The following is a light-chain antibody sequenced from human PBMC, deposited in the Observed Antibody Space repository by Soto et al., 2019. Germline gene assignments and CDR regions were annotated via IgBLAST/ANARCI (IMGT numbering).Light chain of an antibody. CDR1: QRVSRN. V-gene: IGKV3-15*01. J-gene: IGKJ1*01. Sequence: EIVMTQSPATLSVSPGEGATLSWRASQRVSRNLAWYQQKPGQAPRLLIYDASTRATGIPARFSGSGSETDFTLTISSLQSEDYAIYYCQQYNNWPPWTFGQGTKVDIK. CDR3: QQYNNWPPWT. CDR2: DAS.